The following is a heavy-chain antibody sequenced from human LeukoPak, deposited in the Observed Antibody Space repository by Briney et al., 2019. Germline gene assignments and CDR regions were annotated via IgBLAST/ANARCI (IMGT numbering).Heavy chain of an antibody. CDR3: ARDHTYYDILTGYSFGAFDI. D-gene: IGHD3-9*01. CDR2: IYYSVST. V-gene: IGHV4-59*01. Sequence: PSETLSLTCTVSGGSISSYYWSWIRQPPGKGREWIGYIYYSVSTNYNPSLKSRVTISVDTSKNQFSLKLSSVTAADTAVYYCARDHTYYDILTGYSFGAFDIWGQGTMVTVS. CDR1: GGSISSYY. J-gene: IGHJ3*02.